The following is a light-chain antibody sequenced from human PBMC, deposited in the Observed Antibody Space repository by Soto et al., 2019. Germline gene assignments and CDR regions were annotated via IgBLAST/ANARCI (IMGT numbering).Light chain of an antibody. CDR3: QHYNTYPWT. J-gene: IGKJ1*01. Sequence: DIQMTQSPSTLSASVGDRVTITCRASQSITGWLAWYQQRPGKAPKLLIQKASSLESGVPSRFSGSGSGTEFTLTISSLQPGDFATYYCQHYNTYPWTFGQGTKVDIK. CDR2: KAS. CDR1: QSITGW. V-gene: IGKV1-5*03.